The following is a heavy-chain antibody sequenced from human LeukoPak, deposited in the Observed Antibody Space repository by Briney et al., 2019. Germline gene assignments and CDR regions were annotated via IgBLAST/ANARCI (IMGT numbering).Heavy chain of an antibody. CDR2: ISGSGGST. CDR3: AKDTSVTTRADGMDV. CDR1: GFSFRSYA. Sequence: GGSLRLSCSASGFSFRSYAMHWVRQAPGKGLEWVSAISGSGGSTYYADSVKGRFTISRDNSKNTLYLQMNSLRAEDTAVYYCAKDTSVTTRADGMDVWGQGTTVTVSS. D-gene: IGHD4-17*01. J-gene: IGHJ6*02. V-gene: IGHV3-23*01.